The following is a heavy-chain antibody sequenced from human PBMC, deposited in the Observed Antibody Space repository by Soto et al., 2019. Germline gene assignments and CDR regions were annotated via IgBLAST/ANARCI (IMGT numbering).Heavy chain of an antibody. V-gene: IGHV4-30-2*01. CDR2: INHLETT. CDR1: GASITYGAYS. J-gene: IGHJ4*02. CDR3: ARGGGFDSFDY. D-gene: IGHD3-10*01. Sequence: QLQLHMSGSGLVKPSQTLSLTCTVCGASITYGAYSWSWIRQTPGKGLEWIGYINHLETTFYNPSFESRLTLSIDRTKNQFSLNLKSMSAADRAVYFCARGGGFDSFDYWGQGILVTVSS.